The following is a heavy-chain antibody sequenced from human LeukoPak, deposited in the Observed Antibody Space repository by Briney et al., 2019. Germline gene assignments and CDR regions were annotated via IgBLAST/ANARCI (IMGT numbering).Heavy chain of an antibody. CDR1: GYSISSDYH. J-gene: IGHJ4*02. CDR3: VRYKSGPLDY. Sequence: SETLSLTCAVSGYSISSDYHWGWIRQPPGKGLEWIANVHHSGSTYYNPSLKSRVTISVDTSKNQFSLEVTSMTASDTAVYYCVRYKSGPLDYWGQGSLVTVSP. D-gene: IGHD1-1*01. CDR2: VHHSGST. V-gene: IGHV4-38-2*01.